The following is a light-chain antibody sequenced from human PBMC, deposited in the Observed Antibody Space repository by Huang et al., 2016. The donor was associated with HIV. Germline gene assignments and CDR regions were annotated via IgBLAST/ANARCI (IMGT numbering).Light chain of an antibody. CDR2: GAS. CDR1: QSVAKH. Sequence: EIVMTQSPATLSVSPGEGATLSCRPSQSVAKHFAWYQQKPGQAPRLLIYGASTRATGIPARFSGSGSGTEFTLTISSLQSEDFAVYYCHHYSNWPPTWTFGQGTKVEIK. CDR3: HHYSNWPPTWT. J-gene: IGKJ1*01. V-gene: IGKV3-15*01.